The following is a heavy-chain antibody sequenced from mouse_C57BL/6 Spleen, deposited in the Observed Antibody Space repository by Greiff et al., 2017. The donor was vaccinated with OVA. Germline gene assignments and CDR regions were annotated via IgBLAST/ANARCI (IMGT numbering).Heavy chain of an antibody. Sequence: VQLVESGPGLVAPSQSLSITCTVSGFSLTSYGVHWVRQPPGKGLEWLVVIWSDGSTTYNSALQSRLSISKDHSKSQVFLKMNSLQTYDTAMYYCARHSHYYGSSYWYFDVWGTGTTVTVSS. CDR2: IWSDGST. D-gene: IGHD1-1*01. CDR1: GFSLTSYG. J-gene: IGHJ1*03. CDR3: ARHSHYYGSSYWYFDV. V-gene: IGHV2-6-1*01.